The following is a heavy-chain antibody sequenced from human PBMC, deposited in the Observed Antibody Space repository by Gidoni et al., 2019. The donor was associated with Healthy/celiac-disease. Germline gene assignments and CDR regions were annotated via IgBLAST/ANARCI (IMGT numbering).Heavy chain of an antibody. J-gene: IGHJ4*02. CDR1: GGTFSSYA. D-gene: IGHD2-15*01. CDR3: AEMRHCSGGSCPIDY. CDR2: IIPIFGTA. V-gene: IGHV1-69*01. Sequence: QVQLVQSGAEVTKPGSSVKVSCKASGGTFSSYAISWVRQAPGQGLEWMGGIIPIFGTANYAQKFQGRVTITADESTSTAYMELSSLRSEDTAVYYCAEMRHCSGGSCPIDYWGQGTLVTVSS.